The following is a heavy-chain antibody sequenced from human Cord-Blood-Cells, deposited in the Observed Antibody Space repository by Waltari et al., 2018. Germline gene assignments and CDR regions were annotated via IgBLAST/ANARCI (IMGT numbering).Heavy chain of an antibody. V-gene: IGHV3-7*01. J-gene: IGHJ3*02. D-gene: IGHD7-27*01. CDR2: IKQDGSEK. Sequence: EVQLVESGGGLVQPGGYLRLSCAASGFTFSRYWMSWVRQAPGKGLAWVANIKQDGSEKYYVDSVKGRFTISRDNAKNSLYLRMNSRRAEDTAVYYCARELTGGYDAFDIWGQGTMVTVSS. CDR1: GFTFSRYW. CDR3: ARELTGGYDAFDI.